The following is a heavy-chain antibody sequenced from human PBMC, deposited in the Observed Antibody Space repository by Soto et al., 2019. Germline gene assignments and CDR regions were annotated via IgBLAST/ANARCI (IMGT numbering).Heavy chain of an antibody. D-gene: IGHD1-1*01. Sequence: PSGTLAITCTVSGGSVDSDDYDWSWTLQPPGKGLEWIGYIFYTGRTNYNPSLASRVTISLDTSTNQFSLRLSSVTAADTAVFYCAREFSNSPEAFDYWGQGDLVTVSS. CDR3: AREFSNSPEAFDY. CDR1: GGSVDSDDYD. V-gene: IGHV4-61*08. CDR2: IFYTGRT. J-gene: IGHJ4*02.